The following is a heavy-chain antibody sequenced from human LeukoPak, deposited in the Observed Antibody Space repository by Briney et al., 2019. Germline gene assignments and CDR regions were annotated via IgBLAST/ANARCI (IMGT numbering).Heavy chain of an antibody. CDR1: GFTVSSNY. CDR2: IYSGGST. D-gene: IGHD1-1*01. J-gene: IGHJ4*02. CDR3: AALKYNWNDLDY. V-gene: IGHV3-66*01. Sequence: PGGSLRLSCAASGFTVSSNYMSWVRQAPGKGLEWVSVIYSGGSTYYADSVKGRFTISRDNSKNTLYLQMNSLRAEDTAVYYCAALKYNWNDLDYWGQGTLVTVSS.